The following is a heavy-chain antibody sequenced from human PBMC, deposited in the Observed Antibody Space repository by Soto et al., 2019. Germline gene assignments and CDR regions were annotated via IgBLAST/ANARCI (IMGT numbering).Heavy chain of an antibody. CDR1: GYTFPGYY. J-gene: IGHJ5*02. Sequence: ASLKVSCKASGYTFPGYYMHWVRQATGQGLEWMGWINPNSGGTNYAQSFQGRVTMTRDTSISTAYMEVSRLRSDDTAVYYCARDGDYTNVDNWFDPWGQGTLVTVSS. CDR3: ARDGDYTNVDNWFDP. D-gene: IGHD4-4*01. CDR2: INPNSGGT. V-gene: IGHV1-2*02.